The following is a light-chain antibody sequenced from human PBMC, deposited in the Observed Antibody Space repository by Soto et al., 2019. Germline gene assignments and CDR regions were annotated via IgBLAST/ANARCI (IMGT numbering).Light chain of an antibody. CDR3: QQRSDWPST. Sequence: EIVLTQSPATLSLSPGERATLSCRASQSVGTYFAWYQQKPGQAPRLLIYDSSNRATGIPARFSGSGSGTDFTLTISSLGREDFAVYYCQQRSDWPSTFGGGTKVEIK. CDR2: DSS. V-gene: IGKV3-11*01. J-gene: IGKJ4*01. CDR1: QSVGTY.